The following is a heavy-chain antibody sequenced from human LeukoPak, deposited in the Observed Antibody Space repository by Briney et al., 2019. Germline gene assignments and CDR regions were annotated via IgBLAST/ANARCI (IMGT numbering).Heavy chain of an antibody. CDR3: ARGLVLGYCSSTSCTFDY. Sequence: RAGGSLRLSCAASGFTFSSYSMNWVRQAPGKGLEWVSSISSSSSYIYYADSVKGRFTISRDNAKNSLYLQMNSLRAEDTAVYYCARGLVLGYCSSTSCTFDYWGQGTLVTVSS. CDR1: GFTFSSYS. CDR2: ISSSSSYI. D-gene: IGHD2-2*01. J-gene: IGHJ4*02. V-gene: IGHV3-21*01.